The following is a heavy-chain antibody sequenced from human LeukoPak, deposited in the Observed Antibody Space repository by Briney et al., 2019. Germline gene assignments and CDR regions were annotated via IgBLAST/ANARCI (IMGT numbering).Heavy chain of an antibody. CDR1: GYTFTSYY. V-gene: IGHV1-46*01. CDR3: ARGIAAAGTSGGSYYFDY. CDR2: INPSGGNT. D-gene: IGHD6-13*01. Sequence: ASVKVSCKASGYTFTSYYMHWVRQAPGQGLEWMGIINPSGGNTSYAQKFQGRVTMTRDTSTSTVYMELSSLRSEDTAVYYCARGIAAAGTSGGSYYFDYWGQGTLVTVSS. J-gene: IGHJ4*02.